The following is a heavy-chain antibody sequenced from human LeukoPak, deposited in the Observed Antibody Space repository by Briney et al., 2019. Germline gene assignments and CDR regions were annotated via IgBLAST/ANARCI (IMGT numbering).Heavy chain of an antibody. CDR2: INHSGST. J-gene: IGHJ5*02. V-gene: IGHV4-34*01. CDR1: GGSFSGYY. D-gene: IGHD3-22*01. CDR3: ARSGYDSSGYYWFDP. Sequence: SETLSLTCAVYGGSFSGYYWSWIRQPPGKGLEWIGEINHSGSTNYNPSLKSRVTISVDTSKNQFSLKLSSVTAADTAVYYCARSGYDSSGYYWFDPWGQGTLVTVSS.